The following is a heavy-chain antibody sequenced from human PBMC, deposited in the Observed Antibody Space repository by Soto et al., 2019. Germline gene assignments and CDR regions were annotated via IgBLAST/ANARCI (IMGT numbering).Heavy chain of an antibody. CDR1: GFTFRSDW. D-gene: IGHD6-13*01. CDR3: ATDSAIAAVPHDY. J-gene: IGHJ4*02. V-gene: IGHV3-7*01. CDR2: IKEDGSEK. Sequence: PGGSLRLSCAVSGFTFRSDWMSWVRQAPGKGLEWVASIKEDGSEKYYVDSGKGRVTISRDDAKNSLYLQTNSLRAADTAVYYCATDSAIAAVPHDYWGQGTLVTVPQ.